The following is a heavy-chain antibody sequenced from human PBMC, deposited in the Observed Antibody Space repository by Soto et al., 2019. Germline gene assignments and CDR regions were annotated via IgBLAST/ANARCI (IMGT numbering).Heavy chain of an antibody. V-gene: IGHV1-8*01. CDR3: ATPSIQAGGAFGY. CDR1: GYTFTSYD. CDR2: MNPNSGNT. Sequence: QVQLVQSGAEVKKPGASVKVSCKASGYTFTSYDINWVRQATGQGLEWMGWMNPNSGNTGYAQKFQGRVTMTRNTSISTAYMELSSLRSEDTSVYYCATPSIQAGGAFGYWGQGTLVTVSS. J-gene: IGHJ4*02. D-gene: IGHD3-10*01.